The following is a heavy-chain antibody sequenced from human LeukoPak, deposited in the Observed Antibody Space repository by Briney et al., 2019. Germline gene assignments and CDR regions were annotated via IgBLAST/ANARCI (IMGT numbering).Heavy chain of an antibody. Sequence: GGSLRLSCAASGFTVSNNYMSWVRQAQGKWLGWVSVIYAGGSTYYADSVKGRFTISRDNSKNTLSLQMNSLRAEDTAVYYCARDWSHRCFDYWGQGTLVTVSS. CDR1: GFTVSNNY. CDR3: ARDWSHRCFDY. CDR2: IYAGGST. D-gene: IGHD3-3*01. V-gene: IGHV3-53*01. J-gene: IGHJ4*02.